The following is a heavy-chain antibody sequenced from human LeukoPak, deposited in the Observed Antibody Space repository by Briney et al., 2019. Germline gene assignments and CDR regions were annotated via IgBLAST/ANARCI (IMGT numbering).Heavy chain of an antibody. V-gene: IGHV4-59*08. Sequence: SETLSLTCTVSGGSIGSFYWSWIRQPPGKGLEWIGYIYNSGNNNYNPSLKSRVTMSADTSKNQFSLKLSSVTAADTAVYYCARARKGAAVYNWFDPWGQGTLVTVSS. CDR2: IYNSGNN. J-gene: IGHJ5*02. D-gene: IGHD6-13*01. CDR1: GGSIGSFY. CDR3: ARARKGAAVYNWFDP.